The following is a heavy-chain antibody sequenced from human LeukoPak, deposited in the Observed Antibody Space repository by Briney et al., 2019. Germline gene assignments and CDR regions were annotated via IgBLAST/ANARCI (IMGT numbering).Heavy chain of an antibody. D-gene: IGHD1-26*01. Sequence: GASVKVSCKASGYTFTGYYTHWVRQAPGQGLEWMGWISPNSGGTNYAQKFQGRVTMTRDTSISTAYMELSRLRADDTAVYYCTRDMYSGSYQPFDYWGQGTLVTVSS. CDR1: GYTFTGYY. J-gene: IGHJ4*02. V-gene: IGHV1-2*02. CDR3: TRDMYSGSYQPFDY. CDR2: ISPNSGGT.